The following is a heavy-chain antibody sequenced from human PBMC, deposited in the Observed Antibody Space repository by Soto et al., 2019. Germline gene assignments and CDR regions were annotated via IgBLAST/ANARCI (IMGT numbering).Heavy chain of an antibody. D-gene: IGHD2-15*01. V-gene: IGHV3-23*01. CDR1: GFTFSSYA. CDR3: AAWGWSGGSCPAAQPSIDY. CDR2: ISGSGGST. Sequence: GGSLRLSCAASGFTFSSYAMSWVRQAPGTGLELVSAISGSGGSTYYADSVKGRFTNSRDNSKNTLYLQMNSLRAEDTAGYYCAAWGWSGGSCPAAQPSIDYWGQGTRVTGSS. J-gene: IGHJ4*02.